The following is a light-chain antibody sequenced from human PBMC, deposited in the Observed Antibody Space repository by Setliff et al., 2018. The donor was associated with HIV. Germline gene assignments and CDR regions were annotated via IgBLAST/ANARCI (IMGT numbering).Light chain of an antibody. CDR1: SSDVGGFDY. V-gene: IGLV2-14*03. CDR3: TSYTISSTQL. Sequence: QSVLTQPASVSGSPGQSITISCTGTSSDVGGFDYVSWYQQHPGKAPKLMIYDVTNRPSGVSNRFSASKSGNTASLTISGLQAEDEADYYCTSYTISSTQLFGTGTKVTVL. CDR2: DVT. J-gene: IGLJ1*01.